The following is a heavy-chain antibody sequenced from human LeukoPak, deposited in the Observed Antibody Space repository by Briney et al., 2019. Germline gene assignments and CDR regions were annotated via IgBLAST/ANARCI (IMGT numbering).Heavy chain of an antibody. V-gene: IGHV3-64*01. J-gene: IGHJ3*02. CDR1: GFTFSSYA. CDR3: ARHRLTIWGPDAFDI. D-gene: IGHD3-16*01. CDR2: ISSNGGST. Sequence: GGSLRLSCAASGFTFSSYAMHWVRQAPGKGLGYVSAISSNGGSTYYANSVKGRFTISRDNSKNTLYLQMGSLRAEDMAVYYCARHRLTIWGPDAFDIWGQGTMVTVSS.